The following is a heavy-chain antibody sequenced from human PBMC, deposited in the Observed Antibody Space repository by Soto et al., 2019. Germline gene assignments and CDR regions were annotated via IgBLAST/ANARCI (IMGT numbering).Heavy chain of an antibody. J-gene: IGHJ6*02. CDR3: ATDILTGYYDGMDV. Sequence: SETVSLTCAVYGGCFSGYYWSWIRQPPGKGLEWIGEINHSGSTNYNPSLKSRVTISVDTSKNQFSLKLSSVTAADTAVYYCATDILTGYYDGMDVWGQGTTITVSS. V-gene: IGHV4-34*01. D-gene: IGHD3-9*01. CDR1: GGCFSGYY. CDR2: INHSGST.